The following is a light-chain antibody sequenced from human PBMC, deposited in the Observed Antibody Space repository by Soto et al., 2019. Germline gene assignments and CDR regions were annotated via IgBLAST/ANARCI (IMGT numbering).Light chain of an antibody. Sequence: DIQMTQSPSSLSASVGDRVTITRRASQGISTYLNWSQQKPGKAPKLLIYAASSLQSGVPSRFSGSGSETDFTLTISSLQPEDFAAYSCQQRYSTTWTFGQGTKEDIK. CDR1: QGISTY. CDR2: AAS. CDR3: QQRYSTTWT. V-gene: IGKV1-39*01. J-gene: IGKJ1*01.